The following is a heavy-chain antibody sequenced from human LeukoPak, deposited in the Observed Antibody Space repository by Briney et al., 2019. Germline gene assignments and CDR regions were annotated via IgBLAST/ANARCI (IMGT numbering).Heavy chain of an antibody. D-gene: IGHD5-18*01. J-gene: IGHJ4*02. CDR3: ARSGYSYGREFDY. V-gene: IGHV1-2*02. Sequence: GASVKVSCKASGYTFTVYYMHWVRQAPGQGLEWMGWINPNSGGTNYAQKFQGRVTMTRDTSISTAYMELSRLRSDDTAVYYCARSGYSYGREFDYWGQGTLVTVSS. CDR1: GYTFTVYY. CDR2: INPNSGGT.